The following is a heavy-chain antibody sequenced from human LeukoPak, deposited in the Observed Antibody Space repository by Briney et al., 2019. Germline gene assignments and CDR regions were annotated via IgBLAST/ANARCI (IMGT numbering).Heavy chain of an antibody. V-gene: IGHV3-21*01. Sequence: GGSLRLSCAASGFTFSSYSMNWVRRAPGKGLEWVSSISSSSSYIYYADSVKGRFTISRDNAKNSLYLQMNSLRAEDTAVYYCARDITIFGVVYYSRGKAFDIWGQGTMVTVSS. CDR2: ISSSSSYI. CDR3: ARDITIFGVVYYSRGKAFDI. D-gene: IGHD3-3*01. J-gene: IGHJ3*02. CDR1: GFTFSSYS.